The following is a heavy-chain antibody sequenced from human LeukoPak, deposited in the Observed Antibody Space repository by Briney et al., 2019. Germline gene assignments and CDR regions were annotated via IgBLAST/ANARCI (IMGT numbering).Heavy chain of an antibody. J-gene: IGHJ6*02. D-gene: IGHD2-15*01. CDR1: GGSISSYY. CDR2: IYYSGST. CDR3: ARGLYCSGGSCSGVDV. V-gene: IGHV4-59*01. Sequence: SETLSLTCTVSGGSISSYYWSWIRQPPGKGLEWIGYIYYSGSTNYNPSLKSRVTISVDTSKNQFPLKLSSVTAADTAVYYCARGLYCSGGSCSGVDVWGQGTTVTVSS.